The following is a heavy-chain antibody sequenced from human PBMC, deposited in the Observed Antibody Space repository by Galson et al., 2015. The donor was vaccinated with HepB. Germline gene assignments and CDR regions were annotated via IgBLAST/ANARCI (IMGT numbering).Heavy chain of an antibody. D-gene: IGHD1-1*01. V-gene: IGHV3-30*03. Sequence: SLRLSCAASGFTFSSYGMHWVRQAPGKGLEWVAVISYDGSNKYYADSVKGRFTISRDNPKNTLYLQMNSLRAEDTAVYYCARETNAAGYYYYYMDVWGKGTTVTVSS. CDR2: ISYDGSNK. J-gene: IGHJ6*03. CDR1: GFTFSSYG. CDR3: ARETNAAGYYYYYMDV.